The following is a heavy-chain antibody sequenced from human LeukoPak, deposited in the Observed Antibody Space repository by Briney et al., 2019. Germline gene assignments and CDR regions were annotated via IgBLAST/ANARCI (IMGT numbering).Heavy chain of an antibody. CDR3: LQFAY. D-gene: IGHD3-10*01. J-gene: IGHJ4*02. Sequence: EGSLRLSCTASGFTIYSNYISWVRRAPGKGLEWVSIIHNDDRTYYADSVKGRFTISRDNSKNTVYLQMNSLRVEDTAIYYCLQFAYWGQGTLVTVSS. CDR1: GFTIYSNY. CDR2: IHNDDRT. V-gene: IGHV3-66*01.